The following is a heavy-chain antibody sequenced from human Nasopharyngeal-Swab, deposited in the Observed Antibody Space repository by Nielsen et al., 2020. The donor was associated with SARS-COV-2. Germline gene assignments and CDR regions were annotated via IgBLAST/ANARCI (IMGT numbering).Heavy chain of an antibody. CDR3: ASLYSSSYDY. CDR2: IKQDGSEK. Sequence: GGSLRLSSAASGFTFSSYWMSWFRQAPGKGLEWVANIKQDGSEKYYVDSVKGRFTISRDNAKNSLYLQMNSLRDEDTAVYYCASLYSSSYDYWGQGTLVTVSS. D-gene: IGHD6-13*01. CDR1: GFTFSSYW. J-gene: IGHJ4*02. V-gene: IGHV3-7*01.